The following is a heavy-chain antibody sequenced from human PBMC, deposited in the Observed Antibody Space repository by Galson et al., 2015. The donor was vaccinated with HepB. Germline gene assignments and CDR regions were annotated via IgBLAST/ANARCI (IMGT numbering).Heavy chain of an antibody. Sequence: QSGAEVKKPGESLKISCNGSGYSFTSYWIAWVRQMPGKGLEWMGSIFPGDSDTRYSPSFQGQVTLSADKSISTAYLQWSSLKASDTAMYYCARKRGYYDNSGYYREPFDFWGQGTLVTVSS. V-gene: IGHV5-51*03. J-gene: IGHJ4*02. CDR3: ARKRGYYDNSGYYREPFDF. D-gene: IGHD3-22*01. CDR1: GYSFTSYW. CDR2: IFPGDSDT.